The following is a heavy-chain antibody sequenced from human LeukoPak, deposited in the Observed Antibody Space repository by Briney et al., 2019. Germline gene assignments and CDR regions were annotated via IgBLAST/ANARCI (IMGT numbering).Heavy chain of an antibody. CDR3: ACYSSSWYYYGMDV. CDR1: GGSISSGGYY. J-gene: IGHJ6*02. V-gene: IGHV4-31*03. Sequence: PSQTLSLTCTVSGGSISSGGYYWSWIRQHPGKGLEWIGYIYYSGSTYYNPSLKSRVTISVDTSKNQFSLKLSSVTAADTAVYYCACYSSSWYYYGMDVWGQGTTVTVSS. D-gene: IGHD6-13*01. CDR2: IYYSGST.